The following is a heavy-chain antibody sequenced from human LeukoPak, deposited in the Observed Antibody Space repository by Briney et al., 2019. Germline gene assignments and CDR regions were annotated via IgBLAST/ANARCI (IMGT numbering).Heavy chain of an antibody. J-gene: IGHJ6*02. CDR3: AKPRPGHGMGMDV. CDR1: GFTSGVYA. CDR2: ISGSGGST. Sequence: GGSLRLSCVASGFTSGVYAMSWVRQAPGKGLEWVSAISGSGGSTYYADSVKGRFTISRDNSKNTLYLQMNSLRAEDTAVYYCAKPRPGHGMGMDVWGQGTTVTVSS. V-gene: IGHV3-23*01.